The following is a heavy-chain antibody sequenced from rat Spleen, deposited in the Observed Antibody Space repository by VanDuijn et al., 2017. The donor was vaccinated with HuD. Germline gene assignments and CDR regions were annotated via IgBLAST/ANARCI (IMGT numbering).Heavy chain of an antibody. CDR1: GFTFSTYW. CDR2: INPDGGTT. V-gene: IGHV5-58*01. D-gene: IGHD1-11*01. J-gene: IGHJ2*01. Sequence: EVQLVESGGGLVQPGRSMKLSCVASGFTFSTYWMYWIRQAPGKGLEWVSSINPDGGTTYYPDSVKGRFTTSRDNAENTVYLQMNSLRYEDTATYYCAREGNYGGAFDYWGQGVMVTVSS. CDR3: AREGNYGGAFDY.